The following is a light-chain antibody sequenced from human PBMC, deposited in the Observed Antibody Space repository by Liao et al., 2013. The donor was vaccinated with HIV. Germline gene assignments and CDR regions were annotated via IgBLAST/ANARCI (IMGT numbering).Light chain of an antibody. CDR2: YDS. CDR3: QVWDSSSDRWV. V-gene: IGLV3-21*01. Sequence: SYELTQPPSVSVAPGETAGITCGGNNIGSKSVHWYQQKPGQAPVLVIYYDSDRPSGIPERFSGSNSGNTATLTISRVEAGDEADYYCQVWDSSSDRWVFGGGTKLTVL. CDR1: NIGSKS. J-gene: IGLJ3*02.